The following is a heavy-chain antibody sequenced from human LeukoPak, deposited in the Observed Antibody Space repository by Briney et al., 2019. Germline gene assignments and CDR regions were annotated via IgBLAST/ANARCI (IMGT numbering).Heavy chain of an antibody. CDR1: GGSFTDYF. V-gene: IGHV4-34*01. CDR2: INDYTGNT. D-gene: IGHD3-22*01. CDR3: ARGRIAKIVVVHSFHYGMDV. Sequence: PSETLSLTCDVFGGSFTDYFWTWIRQSPGKGLEWVGEINDYTGNTNYNPSLNSRVSISLEKSKNQFSLELRSVTAADTAVYYYARGRIAKIVVVHSFHYGMDVWGQGTTVTVSS. J-gene: IGHJ6*02.